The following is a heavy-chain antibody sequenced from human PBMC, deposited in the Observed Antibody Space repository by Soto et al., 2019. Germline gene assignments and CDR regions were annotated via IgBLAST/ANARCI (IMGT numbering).Heavy chain of an antibody. CDR1: GGSVSNFY. CDR3: ARTSHKERWFDP. Sequence: PSETLSLTCSVSGGSVSNFYLNWIRQPAGKGLEWIGLIYSSGGTNYNPSLRSRVTMSVDTSKNQFSLKLNSVTAADTAVHHCARTSHKERWFDPWGQGPLVTVSS. V-gene: IGHV4-4*07. J-gene: IGHJ5*02. CDR2: IYSSGGT.